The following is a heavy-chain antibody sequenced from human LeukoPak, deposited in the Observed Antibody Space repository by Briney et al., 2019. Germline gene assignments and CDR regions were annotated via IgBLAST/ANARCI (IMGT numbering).Heavy chain of an antibody. CDR1: GGSISSYY. CDR3: ARRRAAAGTDYFDY. CDR2: IYYSGST. V-gene: IGHV4-59*08. J-gene: IGHJ4*02. Sequence: SETLSLTCTVSGGSISSYYWSWIRQPPGKGLEWIGYIYYSGSTNYNPSLKSRVTISVDTSKNQFSLKLSSVTAADSAVYYCARRRAAAGTDYFDYWGQGTLVTVSS. D-gene: IGHD6-13*01.